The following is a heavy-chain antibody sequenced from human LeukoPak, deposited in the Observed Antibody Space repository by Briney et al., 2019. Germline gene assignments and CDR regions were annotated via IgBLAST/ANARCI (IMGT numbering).Heavy chain of an antibody. V-gene: IGHV3-15*01. J-gene: IGHJ4*02. D-gene: IGHD3-22*01. CDR3: ARDGGITMIVWAPGSPRKPKEFGGVDY. CDR2: IKRKTDGGTT. Sequence: ESGGSLRLSCAASGFTFSDAWMSWVRQAPGKVLEWVGLIKRKTDGGTTDYAAPVKGRFTISRDDSKNTLYLQMNSLRAEDTAVYYCARDGGITMIVWAPGSPRKPKEFGGVDYWGQGTLVTVSS. CDR1: GFTFSDAW.